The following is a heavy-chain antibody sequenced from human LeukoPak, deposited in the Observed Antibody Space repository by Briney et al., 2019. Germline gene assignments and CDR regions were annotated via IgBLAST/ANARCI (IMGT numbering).Heavy chain of an antibody. Sequence: GGSLRLSCAASGFTFSSYSMNWVRQAPGKGLEWVSYISSSSSTIYYADSVKGRFTISRDNAKNSVFLQMSSLSGGDTAIYYCARDQGFRYFDPWGQGTPVTVSS. V-gene: IGHV3-48*01. CDR2: ISSSSSTI. D-gene: IGHD3-16*02. CDR3: ARDQGFRYFDP. J-gene: IGHJ5*02. CDR1: GFTFSSYS.